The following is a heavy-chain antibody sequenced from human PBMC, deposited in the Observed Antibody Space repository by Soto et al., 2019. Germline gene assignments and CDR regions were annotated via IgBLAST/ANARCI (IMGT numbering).Heavy chain of an antibody. V-gene: IGHV4-31*03. CDR1: GGFISSGGYY. D-gene: IGHD6-6*01. CDR2: IYYSGST. J-gene: IGHJ6*02. Sequence: SETLSLTCTVSGGFISSGGYYWSWIRQHPGKGLEWIGYIYYSGSTYYNPSLKSRVTISVDTSKNQFSLKLSSVTAADTAVYYCARGVSIRDYYYYGMDVWGQGTTVTVSS. CDR3: ARGVSIRDYYYYGMDV.